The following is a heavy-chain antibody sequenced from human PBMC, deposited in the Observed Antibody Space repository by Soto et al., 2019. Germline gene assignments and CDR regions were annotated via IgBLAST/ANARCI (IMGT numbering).Heavy chain of an antibody. CDR1: GGSVSSHY. D-gene: IGHD5-18*01. V-gene: IGHV4-59*02. J-gene: IGHJ4*01. CDR2: IFYSGTT. Sequence: SETLSLACTVSGGSVSSHYWTWIRQSSGKGPEWIGFIFYSGTTSYNPSLKSRVTISGDRSKQQFSLRLTSVTAADKGVYYCARIIAYSSFDFWGPGTLVPVS. CDR3: ARIIAYSSFDF.